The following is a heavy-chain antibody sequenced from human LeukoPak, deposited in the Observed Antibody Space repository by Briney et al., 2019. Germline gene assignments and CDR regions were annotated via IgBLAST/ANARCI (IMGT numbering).Heavy chain of an antibody. V-gene: IGHV4-34*01. J-gene: IGHJ4*02. CDR3: ARGGRYTRFLVVVPAAADYFDY. CDR1: GGSFSGYY. D-gene: IGHD2-2*01. CDR2: INHSGST. Sequence: SETLSLTCAVYGGSFSGYYWSWIRQPPGKGLEWIREINHSGSTNYNPSLKSRVTISVDTSKNQFSLKLSSVTAADTAVYYCARGGRYTRFLVVVPAAADYFDYWGQGTPVTVSS.